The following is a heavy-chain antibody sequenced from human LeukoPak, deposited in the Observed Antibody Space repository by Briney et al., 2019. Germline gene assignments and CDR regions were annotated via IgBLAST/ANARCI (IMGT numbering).Heavy chain of an antibody. J-gene: IGHJ4*02. CDR3: GRDYYGSANWGPVDY. CDR2: ISHDGSNK. D-gene: IGHD3-10*01. Sequence: TGGSLRLSCAASGFTFSNYAMHWVRQAPGKGLEWVAVISHDGSNKYYADSVKGRFTISRDNSKNTLYVQMNSLRAEDTAVYYCGRDYYGSANWGPVDYWGQGTLVTVST. CDR1: GFTFSNYA. V-gene: IGHV3-30-3*01.